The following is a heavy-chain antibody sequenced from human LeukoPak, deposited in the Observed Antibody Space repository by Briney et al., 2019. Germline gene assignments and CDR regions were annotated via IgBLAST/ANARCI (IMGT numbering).Heavy chain of an antibody. V-gene: IGHV4-59*01. Sequence: SETPSLTCTVSGGSISSYYWSWIRQPPGKGLEWIGYIYYSGSTNYNPSLKSRVTISVDTSKNQFSLKLSSVTAADTAVYYCARDLSTRFGERSDAFDIWGQGTMVTVSS. CDR2: IYYSGST. D-gene: IGHD3-10*01. J-gene: IGHJ3*02. CDR1: GGSISSYY. CDR3: ARDLSTRFGERSDAFDI.